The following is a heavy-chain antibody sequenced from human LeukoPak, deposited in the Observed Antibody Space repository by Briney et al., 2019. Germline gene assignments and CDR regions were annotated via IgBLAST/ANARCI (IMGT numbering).Heavy chain of an antibody. CDR2: INPGDSDT. CDR3: PRQYTSSSPFDY. Sequence: GESLKISCKGSGYRFTSYWIGWVRQMPGKGLEWMGIINPGDSDTRYSPSFQGQVTISADKSISTAYLQWSSLKASDTAMYHCPRQYTSSSPFDYWGQGTLLTVSS. D-gene: IGHD6-13*01. V-gene: IGHV5-51*01. J-gene: IGHJ4*02. CDR1: GYRFTSYW.